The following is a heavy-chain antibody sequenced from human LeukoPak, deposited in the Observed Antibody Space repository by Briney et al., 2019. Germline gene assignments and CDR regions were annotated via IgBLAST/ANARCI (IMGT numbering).Heavy chain of an antibody. V-gene: IGHV4-39*01. D-gene: IGHD3-3*01. CDR2: LYYSGIT. CDR1: GGSINGSSYY. J-gene: IGHJ4*02. Sequence: PSETLSLTRTVSGGSINGSSYYWAWIRQPPGKGLEWIGSLYYSGITYYNPSLKSRIAISADTSKNQFSLRLTSVTAADTAVYYCARQANEFVIGYYPSSDYWGQGTLVTVSS. CDR3: ARQANEFVIGYYPSSDY.